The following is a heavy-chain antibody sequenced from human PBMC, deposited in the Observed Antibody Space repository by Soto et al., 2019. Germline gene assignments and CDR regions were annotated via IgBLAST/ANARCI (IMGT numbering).Heavy chain of an antibody. Sequence: SETLSLTCTVSGGSIISYYWSWIRQPPGKGLEWIGYIYYSGSTNYNPSLKSRVTISVDTSKNQFSLKLSSVTAADTAVYYCARDLGNIVATIRWFDPWGQGTLVTVSS. CDR2: IYYSGST. CDR3: ARDLGNIVATIRWFDP. J-gene: IGHJ5*02. D-gene: IGHD5-12*01. CDR1: GGSIISYY. V-gene: IGHV4-59*01.